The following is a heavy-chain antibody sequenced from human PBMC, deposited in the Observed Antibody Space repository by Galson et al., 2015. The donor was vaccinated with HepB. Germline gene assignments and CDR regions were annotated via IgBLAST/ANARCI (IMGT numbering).Heavy chain of an antibody. V-gene: IGHV3-23*01. J-gene: IGHJ4*02. CDR2: ISGHAEKI. CDR1: GFAFGSHT. D-gene: IGHD3-3*01. CDR3: VKDSHYDFWQGSLFEL. Sequence: SLRLSCAAPGFAFGSHTMIWVRQAPGRGLECVSAISGHAEKIYYAESLKGRFTISRDNSKSTVYLQISGLRVDDTAAYYCVKDSHYDFWQGSLFELWGQGTPVTVAS.